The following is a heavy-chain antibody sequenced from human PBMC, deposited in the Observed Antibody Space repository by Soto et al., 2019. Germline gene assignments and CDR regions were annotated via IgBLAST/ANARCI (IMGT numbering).Heavy chain of an antibody. Sequence: EVQLLESGGGLVQPGGSLRLSCAASGFTFSSYAMSWVRQAPGKGLEWVSAISGSGGSTYYADSVKGRFTISRDNSKNTLYLQMDSLIAEDTAVYYCAKAWAAAGTRASHCDYWGQGTLVTVSS. V-gene: IGHV3-23*01. D-gene: IGHD6-13*01. J-gene: IGHJ4*02. CDR1: GFTFSSYA. CDR2: ISGSGGST. CDR3: AKAWAAAGTRASHCDY.